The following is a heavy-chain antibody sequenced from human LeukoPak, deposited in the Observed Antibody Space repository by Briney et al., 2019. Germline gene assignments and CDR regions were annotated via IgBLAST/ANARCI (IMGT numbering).Heavy chain of an antibody. CDR3: ARHVLWFGETTYFDY. V-gene: IGHV4-39*01. D-gene: IGHD3-10*01. J-gene: IGHJ4*02. CDR2: IYYSGST. Sequence: PSQTLSLTCTVSGGSISSSSYYWGRIRQPPGKGLGWIGSIYYSGSTYYNPSLKSRVTISVDTSKNQFSLKLSSVTAADTAVYYCARHVLWFGETTYFDYWGQGTLVTVSS. CDR1: GGSISSSSYY.